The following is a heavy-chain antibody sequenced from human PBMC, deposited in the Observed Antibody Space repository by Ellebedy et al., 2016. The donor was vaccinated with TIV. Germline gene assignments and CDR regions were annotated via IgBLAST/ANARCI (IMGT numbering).Heavy chain of an antibody. CDR3: ARSCSPSCWECLEY. Sequence: SETLSLTXTVSGGCFTSYYWTWIRQPPGKGLEWSGHLTHIRTTNYNPSLQSRVAMSLDSSKTQFSLELKSVTAADTAVYFCARSCSPSCWECLEYWGQGVLVTISS. V-gene: IGHV4-59*13. D-gene: IGHD2-2*01. J-gene: IGHJ4*02. CDR1: GGCFTSYY. CDR2: LTHIRTT.